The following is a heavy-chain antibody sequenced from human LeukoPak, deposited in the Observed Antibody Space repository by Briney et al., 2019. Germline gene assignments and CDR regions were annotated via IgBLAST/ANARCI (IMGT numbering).Heavy chain of an antibody. D-gene: IGHD2-21*01. CDR1: GYTFTGYY. J-gene: IGHJ5*02. CDR3: ARADRLDGGPYLIGP. Sequence: GASVKVSCKASGYTFTGYYKHWVRQAPGQGLEWMGWINPNSGGTSSAQKFQGRVTMTRDTSITTVYMEVSWLTSDDTAIYYCARADRLDGGPYLIGPWGQGTLVTVSS. CDR2: INPNSGGT. V-gene: IGHV1-2*02.